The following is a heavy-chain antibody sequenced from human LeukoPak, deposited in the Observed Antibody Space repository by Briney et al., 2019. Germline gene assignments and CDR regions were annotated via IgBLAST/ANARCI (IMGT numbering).Heavy chain of an antibody. J-gene: IGHJ3*02. Sequence: TASQTLSLTCTVSGGSISSGSYYWSWIRQPAGKGLKWIGRIYTSGSTNYNPSLKSRVTISVDTSKNQFSLKLSSVTAADTAVYYCAREGPYYDILTGYSYAFDIWGQGTMVTVSS. CDR1: GGSISSGSYY. D-gene: IGHD3-9*01. CDR2: IYTSGST. CDR3: AREGPYYDILTGYSYAFDI. V-gene: IGHV4-61*02.